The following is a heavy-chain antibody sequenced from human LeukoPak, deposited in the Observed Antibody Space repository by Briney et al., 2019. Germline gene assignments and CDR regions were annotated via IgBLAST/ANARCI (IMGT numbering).Heavy chain of an antibody. CDR3: ARESGYSYGLAGFFDY. V-gene: IGHV3-53*01. D-gene: IGHD5-18*01. CDR2: IYSDGRI. Sequence: PGGSLRLSCGASGFTVSSNYMSWVRQAPGKGLEWVSVIYSDGRIRYADSVKGRFTISRDDSKNTLYLQMNSLRAEDTAVYYCARESGYSYGLAGFFDYWGQGTLVTVSS. J-gene: IGHJ4*02. CDR1: GFTVSSNY.